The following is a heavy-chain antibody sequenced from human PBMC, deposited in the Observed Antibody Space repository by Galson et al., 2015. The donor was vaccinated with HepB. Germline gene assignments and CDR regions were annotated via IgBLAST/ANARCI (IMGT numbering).Heavy chain of an antibody. V-gene: IGHV3-33*01. CDR2: IWYDGSNK. J-gene: IGHJ6*02. Sequence: SLRLSCAASGFTFSSYGMHWVRQAPGKGLEWVAVIWYDGSNKYYADSVKGRFTISRDNSKNTLYLQMNSLRAEDTAVYYCARDLAIFGVDHYGMDVWGQGTTVTVSS. CDR1: GFTFSSYG. D-gene: IGHD3-3*01. CDR3: ARDLAIFGVDHYGMDV.